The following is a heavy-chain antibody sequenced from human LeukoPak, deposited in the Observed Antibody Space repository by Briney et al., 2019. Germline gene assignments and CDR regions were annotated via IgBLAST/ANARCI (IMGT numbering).Heavy chain of an antibody. D-gene: IGHD6-19*01. V-gene: IGHV4-34*01. Sequence: SETLSLTCAVYGGSFSGYYWSWIRQPPGKGLEGIGEINHSGSTNYNPSLKRRVTISVDTSKNQFSLKLSYVTAADAAVYYCARGRGIAVYWGQGTLVTVSS. J-gene: IGHJ4*02. CDR3: ARGRGIAVY. CDR2: INHSGST. CDR1: GGSFSGYY.